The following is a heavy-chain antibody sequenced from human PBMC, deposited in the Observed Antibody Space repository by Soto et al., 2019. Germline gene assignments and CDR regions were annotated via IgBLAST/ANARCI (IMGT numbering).Heavy chain of an antibody. CDR1: GFSLSSTRMA. CDR3: AHIVVAGLGYYFDY. Sequence: QITLKESGPTLVKPTQTLTLTCTFSGFSLSSTRMAVGWIRQPPGTALEWLALIYWDDDKRYSPFLKSRLTITKDTSKNQVVLTMSHMDPVDTARYYCAHIVVAGLGYYFDYWGQGTLVTVSS. CDR2: IYWDDDK. J-gene: IGHJ4*02. D-gene: IGHD6-19*01. V-gene: IGHV2-5*02.